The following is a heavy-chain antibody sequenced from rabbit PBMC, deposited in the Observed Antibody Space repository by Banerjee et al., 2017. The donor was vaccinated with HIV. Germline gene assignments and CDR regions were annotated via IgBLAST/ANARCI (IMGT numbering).Heavy chain of an antibody. Sequence: QEQLVESGGGLVQPEGSLTLTCTASGFSFSSSYYMCWVRQAPGKGLEWIGCIYIGSGNPVYAPGAKGRFTTPKPPPPRVTLKRPSLTAGDTATFFWGGVWAGFLGGNFNLGGKGPLVTFS. V-gene: IGHV1S45*01. D-gene: IGHD3-1*01. CDR1: GFSFSSSYY. CDR3: GGVWAGFLGGNFNL. CDR2: IYIGSGNP. J-gene: IGHJ4*01.